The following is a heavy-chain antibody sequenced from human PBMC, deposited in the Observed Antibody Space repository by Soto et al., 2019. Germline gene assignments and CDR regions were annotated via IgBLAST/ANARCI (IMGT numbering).Heavy chain of an antibody. CDR1: GGSFSGYY. CDR2: INHSGST. Sequence: QVQLQQWGAGLLKPSETLSLTCAVYGGSFSGYYWSWIRQPPGKGLEWIGEINHSGSTNYNPSLKSRVTISVDTSKNHFSLKLSSVTAADTAVYYCARKRTFSLFYYWGQGTLVTVSS. D-gene: IGHD6-19*01. CDR3: ARKRTFSLFYY. J-gene: IGHJ4*02. V-gene: IGHV4-34*01.